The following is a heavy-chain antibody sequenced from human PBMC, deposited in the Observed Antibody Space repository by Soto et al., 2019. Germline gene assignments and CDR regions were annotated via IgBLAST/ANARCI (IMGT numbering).Heavy chain of an antibody. CDR1: GFTFSNYA. CDR3: ATFLLVGSFDI. J-gene: IGHJ3*02. V-gene: IGHV3-30-3*01. D-gene: IGHD1-26*01. CDR2: ISYDEINK. Sequence: GGSLRLSCAASGFTFSNYAMHWVRQAPGKGLEWVAVISYDEINKYYADSVKGRFTISRDNSKNTLSLQMNTLRAEDTAVYYCATFLLVGSFDIWGQGTKVTVSS.